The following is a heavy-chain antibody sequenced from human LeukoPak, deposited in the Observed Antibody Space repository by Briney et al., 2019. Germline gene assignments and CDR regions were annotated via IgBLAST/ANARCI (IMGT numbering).Heavy chain of an antibody. CDR3: AKMEGQRLYDYCMDV. J-gene: IGHJ6*03. V-gene: IGHV3-23*01. CDR2: MSGSGYYT. Sequence: GGSLRLSCAASGFSFSNFAMSWVRQAAGKGLEWVSAMSGSGYYTYYVESVKGRFTISRDNAKNTLYLHMNSLRADDTAVYYCAKMEGQRLYDYCMDVWGRGPTVTVSS. CDR1: GFSFSNFA. D-gene: IGHD3-3*01.